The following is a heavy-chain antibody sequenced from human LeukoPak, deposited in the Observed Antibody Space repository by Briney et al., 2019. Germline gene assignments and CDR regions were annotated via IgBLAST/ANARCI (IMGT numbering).Heavy chain of an antibody. CDR1: GYTFTSYG. J-gene: IGHJ6*03. CDR2: ISAYNGNT. D-gene: IGHD2-2*01. V-gene: IGHV1-18*01. Sequence: ASVKVSCKASGYTFTSYGISWVRQTPGQGLEWMGRISAYNGNTNYAQKLQGRVTMTTDTSTSTAYMELRSLRSDDTAVYYCARRVESYCSSTSCYYYYYMDVWGKGTTVTVSS. CDR3: ARRVESYCSSTSCYYYYYMDV.